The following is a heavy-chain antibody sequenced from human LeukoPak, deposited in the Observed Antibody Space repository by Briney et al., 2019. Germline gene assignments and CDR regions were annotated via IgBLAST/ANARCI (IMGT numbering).Heavy chain of an antibody. J-gene: IGHJ3*02. CDR1: GGSISSSNW. CDR2: IYHSGST. Sequence: SETLSLTCAVSGGSISSSNWWSWVRQPPGKGLEWIGEIYHSGSTNYNPSLKSRVTISVDKSKNQFSLKLSSVTAADTAVYYCARLSGSYADAFDIWGQGTMVTVSP. V-gene: IGHV4-4*02. D-gene: IGHD1-26*01. CDR3: ARLSGSYADAFDI.